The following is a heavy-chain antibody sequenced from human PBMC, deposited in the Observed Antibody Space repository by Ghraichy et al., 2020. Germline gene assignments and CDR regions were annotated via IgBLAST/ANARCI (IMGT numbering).Heavy chain of an antibody. CDR1: GFTFSSYW. V-gene: IGHV3-7*03. D-gene: IGHD2-15*01. Sequence: GGSLRLSCAASGFTFSSYWMRWVRQAPGKGLEWVANINKDGSEKYYVDSVRGRFTISRDNARNSVFLQMNSLRAEDTAIYYCARGEVVAACWYYGMDVWGQGATVTVSS. J-gene: IGHJ6*02. CDR2: INKDGSEK. CDR3: ARGEVVAACWYYGMDV.